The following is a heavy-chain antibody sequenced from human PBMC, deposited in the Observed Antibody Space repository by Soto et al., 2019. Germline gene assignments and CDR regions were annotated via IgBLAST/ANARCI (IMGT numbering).Heavy chain of an antibody. CDR2: IYSGGST. V-gene: IGHV3-53*01. D-gene: IGHD2-2*01. J-gene: IGHJ4*02. Sequence: GGSLRLSCAASGFTVSSNYMSWVRQAPGKGLEWVSVIYSGGSTYYADSVKGRFTISRDNSKNTLYLQMNSLRAEDTAVYYCASGGPHRYCSSTSCLNPFDYWGQGPLVTVYS. CDR3: ASGGPHRYCSSTSCLNPFDY. CDR1: GFTVSSNY.